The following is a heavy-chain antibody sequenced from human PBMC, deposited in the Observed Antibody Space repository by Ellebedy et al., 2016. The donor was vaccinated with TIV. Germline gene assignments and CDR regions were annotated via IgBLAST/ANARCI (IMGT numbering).Heavy chain of an antibody. V-gene: IGHV3-48*02. CDR1: GFTFSTYS. CDR2: IGGSGSTI. CDR3: VRDDYASGWHAGS. J-gene: IGHJ5*02. D-gene: IGHD6-19*01. Sequence: PGGSLRLSCVGSGFTFSTYSFNWVRQAPGKGLAWVSYIGGSGSTINYADSVKGRFTISRDNARNSLYLQMNSLRDEDTAVDYCVRDDYASGWHAGSWGQGTQVTVSS.